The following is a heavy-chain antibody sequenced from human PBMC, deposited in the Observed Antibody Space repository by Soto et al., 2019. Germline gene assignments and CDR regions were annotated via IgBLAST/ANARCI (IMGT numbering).Heavy chain of an antibody. CDR3: ARTPLVYAMSPYFQH. V-gene: IGHV4-59*08. D-gene: IGHD2-8*01. J-gene: IGHJ1*01. Sequence: SETLSLTCTVSGGSISSYYWSWIRQPPGKGLEWIGYIYYSGSTYYNPSLKSRVTISVDTSKNQFSLKLSSVTAADTAVYYCARTPLVYAMSPYFQHWGQGTLVTVSS. CDR1: GGSISSYY. CDR2: IYYSGST.